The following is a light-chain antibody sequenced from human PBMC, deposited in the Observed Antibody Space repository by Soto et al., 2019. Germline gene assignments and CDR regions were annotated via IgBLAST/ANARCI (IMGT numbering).Light chain of an antibody. J-gene: IGKJ4*01. CDR3: QQSYSTPLT. CDR1: QSISSY. V-gene: IGKV1-39*01. CDR2: AAS. Sequence: DIEMTQSPSSLSASVGDRVNLTCRASQSISSYLNWYQQKPGKAPKLLIYAASSLQSGVPSRFSGSGSGTDFTLTISSLQPEDFATYYCQQSYSTPLTFGRGTKVEIK.